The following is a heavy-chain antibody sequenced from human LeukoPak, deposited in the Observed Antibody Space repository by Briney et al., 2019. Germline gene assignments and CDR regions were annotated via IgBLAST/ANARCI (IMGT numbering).Heavy chain of an antibody. CDR2: ISGSGGST. Sequence: HPGGSLRLSCAASGFTSSSYAMRWVRQAPGKGLEWVSAISGSGGSTYYADSVKGRFTISRDNSKNTLYLQMNSLRAEDTAVYYCARRNIAAAALDYWGQGTLVTVSS. J-gene: IGHJ4*02. V-gene: IGHV3-23*01. CDR3: ARRNIAAAALDY. D-gene: IGHD6-13*01. CDR1: GFTSSSYA.